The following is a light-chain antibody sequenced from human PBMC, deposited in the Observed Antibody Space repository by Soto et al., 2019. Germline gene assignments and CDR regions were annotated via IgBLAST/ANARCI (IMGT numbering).Light chain of an antibody. CDR2: QAS. J-gene: IGKJ1*01. Sequence: DIQMTQSPSTLSASVGDRVTITCRASQSISSWLAWYQQKPGKAPNLLIYQASSLQSGVPSRFSGSGLGTEFPLTLSSLQPDDFATYYCQQYNSYPWTIGQGTTVQIK. CDR3: QQYNSYPWT. CDR1: QSISSW. V-gene: IGKV1-5*03.